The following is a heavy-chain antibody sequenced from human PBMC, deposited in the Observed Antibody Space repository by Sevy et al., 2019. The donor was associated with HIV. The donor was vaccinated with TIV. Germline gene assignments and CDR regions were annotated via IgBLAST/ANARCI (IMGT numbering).Heavy chain of an antibody. J-gene: IGHJ4*02. D-gene: IGHD1-1*01. V-gene: IGHV3-21*01. Sequence: GGSLRLSCAAAGFTFSSYTMNWVRQAPGKGLEWVASISFSSNYIYYTDSLKGRFTISRDNAKNSLYLQMNSLRAEDTAVYYCAREDSKNWRYFDYWDQGTLVTVSS. CDR2: ISFSSNYI. CDR3: AREDSKNWRYFDY. CDR1: GFTFSSYT.